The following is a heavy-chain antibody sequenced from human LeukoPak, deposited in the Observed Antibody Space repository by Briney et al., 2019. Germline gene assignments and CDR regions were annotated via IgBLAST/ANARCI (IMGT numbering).Heavy chain of an antibody. CDR3: ARDKQLVHEY. CDR2: IYTSGST. CDR1: GGSISSSSYY. V-gene: IGHV4-61*02. D-gene: IGHD6-6*01. Sequence: SETLSLTCTVSGGSISSSSYYWSWIRQPAGKGLEWIGRIYTSGSTNYNPSLKSRVTMSVDTSKNQFSLKLSSVTAADTAVYYCARDKQLVHEYWGQGTLVTVSS. J-gene: IGHJ4*02.